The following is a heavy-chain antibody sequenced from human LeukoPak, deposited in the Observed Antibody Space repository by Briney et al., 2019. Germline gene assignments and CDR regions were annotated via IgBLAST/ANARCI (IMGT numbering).Heavy chain of an antibody. V-gene: IGHV1-8*01. D-gene: IGHD3-3*01. CDR2: MNPNSGNT. CDR3: ARGATLYDFWSGYQNFDY. J-gene: IGHJ4*02. Sequence: ASVKVSCKASGYTFTSYDINWVRQATGQGLEWMGWMNPNSGNTGYAQKFQGRVTMTRNTSISTAYMELSSLRSEDTAVYYCARGATLYDFWSGYQNFDYWGQGPWSPSPQ. CDR1: GYTFTSYD.